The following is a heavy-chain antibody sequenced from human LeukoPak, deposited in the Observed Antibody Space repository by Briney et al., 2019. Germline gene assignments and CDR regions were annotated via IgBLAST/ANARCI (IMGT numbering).Heavy chain of an antibody. D-gene: IGHD2-15*01. CDR3: ARATGYCSGGSCYSRSVTYGMDV. CDR2: INHSGST. J-gene: IGHJ6*02. V-gene: IGHV4-34*01. Sequence: SETLSLTCAVYGGSFGVYYWRWIRQPPGKGLEWIGEINHSGSTNYNPSLKSRVTISVDTSKNQFSLKLSSVTAADTAVYYCARATGYCSGGSCYSRSVTYGMDVWGQGTTVTVSS. CDR1: GGSFGVYY.